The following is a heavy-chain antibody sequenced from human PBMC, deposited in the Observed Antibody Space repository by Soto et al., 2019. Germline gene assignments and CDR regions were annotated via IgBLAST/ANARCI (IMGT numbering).Heavy chain of an antibody. D-gene: IGHD3-22*01. CDR3: ARDQNFFDSSGYYDH. CDR1: GYTFVSYG. V-gene: IGHV1-18*04. J-gene: IGHJ5*02. Sequence: QIQLVQSAAEVKKPGASVKVSCKTSGYTFVSYGISWVRQAPGQGLEWMGWISPYNGNTNFAQRFRGRVSLTTDTSTALVYMDLGSLKSDATAVYYCARDQNFFDSSGYYDHGCPGTLITVSS. CDR2: ISPYNGNT.